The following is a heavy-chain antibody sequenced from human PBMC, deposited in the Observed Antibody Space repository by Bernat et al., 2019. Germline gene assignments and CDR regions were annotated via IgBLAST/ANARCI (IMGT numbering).Heavy chain of an antibody. CDR2: TTSDSSIV. J-gene: IGHJ6*02. V-gene: IGHV3-48*01. Sequence: EVKLVESGGGLVQPGGSLKLSCAASGFTFSTFTMNWVRQAPGKGLEWISYTTSDSSIVHYADSVKGRFTISRDNAKSSLYLQMNSLRAEETAVYYCATGGFYYYSGLDVWGQGTTVAVSS. CDR3: ATGGFYYYSGLDV. CDR1: GFTFSTFT.